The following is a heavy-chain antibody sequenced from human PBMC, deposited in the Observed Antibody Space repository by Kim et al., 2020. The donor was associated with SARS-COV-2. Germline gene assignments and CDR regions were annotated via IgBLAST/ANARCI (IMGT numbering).Heavy chain of an antibody. CDR3: ARGIYDYVWGSYRYWADYFDY. J-gene: IGHJ4*02. D-gene: IGHD3-16*02. CDR1: GGSFSGYY. Sequence: SETLSLTCAVYGGSFSGYYWSWIRQPPGKGLEWIGEINHSGSTNYNPSLKSRVTISVDTSKNQFSLKLSSVTAADTAVYYCARGIYDYVWGSYRYWADYFDYWGQGTLVTVSS. V-gene: IGHV4-34*01. CDR2: INHSGST.